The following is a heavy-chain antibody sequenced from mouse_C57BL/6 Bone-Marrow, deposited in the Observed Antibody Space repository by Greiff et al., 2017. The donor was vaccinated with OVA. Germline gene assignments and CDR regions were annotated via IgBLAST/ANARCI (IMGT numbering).Heavy chain of an antibody. CDR2: IDPSASYT. D-gene: IGHD1-1*01. CDR3: ARSYTTVVATRYYFDY. Sequence: QVQLQQPGAELVMPGASVKLSCKASGYTFTSYWMHWVKQRPGQGLEWIGEIDPSASYTNYNQKFKGKSTLTVDKSSSTAYMQLSSLTSEDSAVFYCARSYTTVVATRYYFDYWGQGTTLTVSS. J-gene: IGHJ2*01. CDR1: GYTFTSYW. V-gene: IGHV1-69*01.